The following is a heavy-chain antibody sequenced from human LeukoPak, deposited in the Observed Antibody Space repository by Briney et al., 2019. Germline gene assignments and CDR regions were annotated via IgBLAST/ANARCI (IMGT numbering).Heavy chain of an antibody. CDR1: GFTFSSYG. CDR2: IRYDGSNK. V-gene: IGHV3-30*02. J-gene: IGHJ4*02. Sequence: YPGGSLRLSCAAHGFTFSSYGMHWVRQDPGKGLEWVAFIRYDGSNKYYADSVKGRFTISRDNSKNTLYLQMNSLRAEDTAVYYCAKDVIAAADTPREDWGQGTLVTVSS. CDR3: AKDVIAAADTPRED. D-gene: IGHD6-13*01.